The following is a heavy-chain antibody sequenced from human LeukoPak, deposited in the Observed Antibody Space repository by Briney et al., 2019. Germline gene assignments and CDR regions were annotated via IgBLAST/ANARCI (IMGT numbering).Heavy chain of an antibody. CDR1: GFTFSSYG. CDR3: AKLPLGGRRGTGY. J-gene: IGHJ4*02. Sequence: GGSLRLSCAASGFTFSSYGMHWVRQAPGKGLEWVSGISWNSGSIGYADSVKGRFTISRDNAKNSLYLQMNSLRAEDTALYYCAKLPLGGRRGTGYWGQGTLDTVSS. CDR2: ISWNSGSI. D-gene: IGHD3/OR15-3a*01. V-gene: IGHV3-9*01.